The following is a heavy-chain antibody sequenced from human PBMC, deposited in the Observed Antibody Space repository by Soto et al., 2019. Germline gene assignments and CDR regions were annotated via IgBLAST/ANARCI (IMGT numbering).Heavy chain of an antibody. CDR3: ARGSPSVAGTFDY. J-gene: IGHJ4*02. Sequence: QVQLQESGPGLVKPSETLSLTCTVSGGSISSYYWSWIRQPPGKGLEWIGYIYYSGSTNYNPSLKRRVXXSXAXXKNQFALKLSSVTAADTAVYYCARGSPSVAGTFDYWGQGTLVTVSS. V-gene: IGHV4-59*01. CDR2: IYYSGST. D-gene: IGHD6-19*01. CDR1: GGSISSYY.